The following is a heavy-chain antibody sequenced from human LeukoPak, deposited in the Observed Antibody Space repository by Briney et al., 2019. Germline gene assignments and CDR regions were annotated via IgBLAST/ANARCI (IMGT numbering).Heavy chain of an antibody. Sequence: SVKVSCKASGYTFTGYYMHWVRQAPGQGLEWMGGIIPIFGTANYAQKFQGRVTITADKSTSTAYMELSSLRSEDTAVYYCARGRYYDSSGYYNYYYYYMDVWGKGTTVTVSS. CDR2: IIPIFGTA. D-gene: IGHD3-22*01. CDR3: ARGRYYDSSGYYNYYYYYMDV. CDR1: GYTFTGYY. J-gene: IGHJ6*03. V-gene: IGHV1-69*06.